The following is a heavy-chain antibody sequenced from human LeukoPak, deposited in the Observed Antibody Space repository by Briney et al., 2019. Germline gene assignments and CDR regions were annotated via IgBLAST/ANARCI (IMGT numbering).Heavy chain of an antibody. V-gene: IGHV4-59*01. CDR2: IYYSGST. CDR3: AREVSTLAVAGPFFDY. Sequence: SETLSLTCTVSGGSISSYYWSWIRQPPGKGLEWIGYIYYSGSTNYNPSLKSRVTISVDTSKNQFSLKLSSVTAADTAVYCCAREVSTLAVAGPFFDYWGRGTLVTVSS. J-gene: IGHJ4*02. CDR1: GGSISSYY. D-gene: IGHD6-19*01.